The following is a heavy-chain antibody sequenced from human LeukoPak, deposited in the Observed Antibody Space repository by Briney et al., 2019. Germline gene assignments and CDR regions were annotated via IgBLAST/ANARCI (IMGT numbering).Heavy chain of an antibody. CDR3: ARGAVYSSSSDY. CDR1: GYTFTSYD. CDR2: MNPNSGNT. V-gene: IGHV1-8*01. Sequence: APVKVSCKASGYTFTSYDINWVRQATGQGLEWMGWMNPNSGNTGYAQKFQGRVTMTRNTSISTAYMELSSLRSEDTAVYYCARGAVYSSSSDYWGQGTLVTVSS. J-gene: IGHJ4*02. D-gene: IGHD6-6*01.